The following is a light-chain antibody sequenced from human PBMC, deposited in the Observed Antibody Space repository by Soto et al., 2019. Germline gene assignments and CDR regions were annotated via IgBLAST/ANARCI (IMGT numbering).Light chain of an antibody. V-gene: IGKV3-20*01. Sequence: EIVLTQSPGTLSLSPGERATLSCRASQSVTSSYLAWYQQKPGQTPRLLIYDASNRATGFPDRFSGSGSGTDFTLTISRLEPEDFAVYNCHQYARSPLTFGPGTKVD. J-gene: IGKJ3*01. CDR1: QSVTSSY. CDR3: HQYARSPLT. CDR2: DAS.